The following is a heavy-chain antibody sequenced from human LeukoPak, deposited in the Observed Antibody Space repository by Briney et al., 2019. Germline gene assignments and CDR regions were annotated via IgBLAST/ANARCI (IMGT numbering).Heavy chain of an antibody. J-gene: IGHJ4*02. CDR1: GFTFSSYG. D-gene: IGHD3-10*01. CDR2: ISGSGGST. V-gene: IGHV3-23*01. CDR3: AKSAIWFGEYPLDY. Sequence: PGGSLRLSCAASGFTFSSYGMSWVRQAPGKGLEWVSAISGSGGSTYYADSVKGRFTISRDNSKNTLYLQMNSLRAEDTAVYYCAKSAIWFGEYPLDYWGQGTLLTVSS.